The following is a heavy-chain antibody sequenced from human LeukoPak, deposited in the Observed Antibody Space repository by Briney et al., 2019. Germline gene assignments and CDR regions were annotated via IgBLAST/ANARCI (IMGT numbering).Heavy chain of an antibody. J-gene: IGHJ6*03. D-gene: IGHD1-7*01. Sequence: GGSLRLSCAASGFTFTSYSMNWVRQAPGKGLEWVSSISSSSSYIYYADSVKGRLTISRDNAKNSLYLQMNSLRAEDTAVYYCARDSVYNWNYVSYYYMDVWGKGTTVTVSS. CDR3: ARDSVYNWNYVSYYYMDV. CDR2: ISSSSSYI. CDR1: GFTFTSYS. V-gene: IGHV3-21*01.